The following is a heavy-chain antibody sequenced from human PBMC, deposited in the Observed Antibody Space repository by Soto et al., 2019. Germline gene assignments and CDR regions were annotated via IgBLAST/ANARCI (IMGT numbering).Heavy chain of an antibody. CDR2: INAGNGNT. J-gene: IGHJ6*03. D-gene: IGHD3-9*01. Sequence: QVQLVQSGAEVKKPGASVKASCKASGYTFTSYAMHWVRQAPGQRLEWMGWINAGNGNTKYSQKFQGRVTITRDTSASTAYMELSTRRSEDTAVYYCARGGAILTGSPPWGYYYYMDVWGKGTTVTVSS. CDR3: ARGGAILTGSPPWGYYYYMDV. V-gene: IGHV1-3*01. CDR1: GYTFTSYA.